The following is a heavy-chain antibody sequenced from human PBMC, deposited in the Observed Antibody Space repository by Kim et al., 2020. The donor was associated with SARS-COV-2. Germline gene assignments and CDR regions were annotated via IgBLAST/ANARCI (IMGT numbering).Heavy chain of an antibody. CDR1: SYSISSGYY. V-gene: IGHV4-38-2*02. CDR2: KHYAESP. CDR3: ARAYNARYFDY. J-gene: IGHJ4*02. Sequence: SETLSLTCTVSSYSISSGYYWGWVWQPPGEGLEWIGTKHYAESPSYNPSLKSRVTVSVDTSKNQFSLTLASVTAADTAVYYCARAYNARYFDYWGQGALV. D-gene: IGHD3-10*01.